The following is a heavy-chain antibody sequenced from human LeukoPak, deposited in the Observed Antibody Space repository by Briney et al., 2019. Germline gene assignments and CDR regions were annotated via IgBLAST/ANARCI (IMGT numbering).Heavy chain of an antibody. J-gene: IGHJ3*02. V-gene: IGHV4-39*01. CDR1: GGSISSSSYY. CDR3: ARGWELLNDAFDI. CDR2: IYYSGST. Sequence: SETLSLTCTVSGGSISSSSYYRGWIRQPPGKGLEWIGSIYYSGSTYYNPSLKSRVTISVDTSKNQFSLKLSSVTAADTAVYYCARGWELLNDAFDIWGQGTMVTVSS. D-gene: IGHD1-26*01.